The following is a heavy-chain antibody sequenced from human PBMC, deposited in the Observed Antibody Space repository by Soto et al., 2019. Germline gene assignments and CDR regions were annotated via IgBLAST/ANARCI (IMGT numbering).Heavy chain of an antibody. J-gene: IGHJ5*02. CDR1: GFTFSSYG. CDR3: AKDLGGSGSYLGWP. V-gene: IGHV3-30*18. D-gene: IGHD3-10*01. CDR2: ISYDGSNK. Sequence: QVQLVESGGGVVQPGRSLRLSCAASGFTFSSYGMHWVRQAPGKGLEWVAVISYDGSNKYYADSVKGRFTISRDNSKNTLYLQMNSLRAEDTAVYYCAKDLGGSGSYLGWPWGQGTLVTVSS.